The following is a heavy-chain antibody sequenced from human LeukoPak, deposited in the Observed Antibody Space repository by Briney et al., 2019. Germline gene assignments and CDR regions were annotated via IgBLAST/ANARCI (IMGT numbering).Heavy chain of an antibody. D-gene: IGHD6-6*01. CDR3: ARLYSSSSAPPADY. CDR2: IYYSGST. J-gene: IGHJ4*02. Sequence: SETLSLTCTVSGGSISSTSYYWGWIRQPPGKGLEWIGSIYYSGSTYNNPSLKSRVTISVDTSKNQFSLKLSSVTAADTAVYYCARLYSSSSAPPADYWGQGTLVTVSS. CDR1: GGSISSTSYY. V-gene: IGHV4-39*07.